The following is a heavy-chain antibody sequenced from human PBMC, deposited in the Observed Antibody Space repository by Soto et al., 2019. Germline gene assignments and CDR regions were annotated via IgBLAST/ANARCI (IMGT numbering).Heavy chain of an antibody. CDR1: GGSISSYY. Sequence: PSETMSLTCTVSGGSISSYYWSWIRQTPGKGLEWIGYIYYSGSTNYNPSLKSRVTISVDTSKNQFSLKLSSVTAADTAVYYCARVKPEGGGYTKIDPWGQGTLVTVSS. J-gene: IGHJ5*02. D-gene: IGHD3-16*02. V-gene: IGHV4-59*01. CDR3: ARVKPEGGGYTKIDP. CDR2: IYYSGST.